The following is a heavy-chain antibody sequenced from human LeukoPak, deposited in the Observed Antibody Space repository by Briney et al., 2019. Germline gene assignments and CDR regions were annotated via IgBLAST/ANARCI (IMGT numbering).Heavy chain of an antibody. J-gene: IGHJ6*04. CDR3: ARSQYSGYDSDYYYGMDV. D-gene: IGHD5-12*01. V-gene: IGHV3-21*01. Sequence: GGSLRLSCAASGFTFSSYSMNWVRQAPGKGLEWVSSIISSSSYIYYADSVKGRFTISRDNAKNSLYLQMNSLRAEDTAVYYCARSQYSGYDSDYYYGMDVWGKGTTVTVSS. CDR1: GFTFSSYS. CDR2: IISSSSYI.